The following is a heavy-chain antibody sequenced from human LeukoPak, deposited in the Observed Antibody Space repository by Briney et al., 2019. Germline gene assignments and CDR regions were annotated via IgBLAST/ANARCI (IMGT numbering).Heavy chain of an antibody. CDR1: GVTFSSYA. CDR3: AKDHNDYGDYGAFDY. V-gene: IGHV3-23*01. J-gene: IGHJ4*02. CDR2: ISGSGGST. Sequence: GGSLRLSCAASGVTFSSYAMSWVRQAPGKGLEWVSAISGSGGSTYYADSVKGRFTMSRDNSKITLYLQMNSLRDEDTGVYYCAKDHNDYGDYGAFDYWGQGTLVTVPS. D-gene: IGHD4-17*01.